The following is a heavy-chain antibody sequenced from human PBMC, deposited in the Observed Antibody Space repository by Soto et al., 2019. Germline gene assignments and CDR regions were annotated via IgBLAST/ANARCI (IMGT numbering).Heavy chain of an antibody. Sequence: EVQLVESGGGSVQPGRSLRLSCAASGFTFDDYAMHWVRQAPGKGLEWVSGISWNSGSIGYADSVKGRFTISRDNAKNSLYLQMNSLRAEDTALYYCAKDTGYSSGWNAFDIWGQGTMVTVSS. J-gene: IGHJ3*02. D-gene: IGHD6-19*01. CDR3: AKDTGYSSGWNAFDI. V-gene: IGHV3-9*01. CDR1: GFTFDDYA. CDR2: ISWNSGSI.